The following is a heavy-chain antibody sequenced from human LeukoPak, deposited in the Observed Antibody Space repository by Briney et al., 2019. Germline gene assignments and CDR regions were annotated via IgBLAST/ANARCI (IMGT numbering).Heavy chain of an antibody. CDR3: ARLRGSYGYFDY. CDR2: ISHSGST. J-gene: IGHJ4*02. Sequence: SETLSLTCAVYGGSFSGYYWSWIRQPPGKGLEWIGEISHSGSTNYNPSLKSRVTISVDTSKNQFSLKLSSVTAADTAVYYCARLRGSYGYFDYWGQGTLVTVSS. CDR1: GGSFSGYY. D-gene: IGHD5-18*01. V-gene: IGHV4-34*01.